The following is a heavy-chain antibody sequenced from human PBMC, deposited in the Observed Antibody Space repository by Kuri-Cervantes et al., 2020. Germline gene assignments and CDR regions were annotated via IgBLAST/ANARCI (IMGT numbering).Heavy chain of an antibody. J-gene: IGHJ4*02. CDR2: ITWNSRDI. V-gene: IGHV3-9*01. Sequence: GGSLRLSCAASGFMFPDYAMHWVRQVPGKGLEWVSGITWNSRDIDYADSVKGRFTISRDNAKNSLYLQMNSLRAEDTAVYYCARDLIAVAGTQAYLLDYWGQGTLVIVSS. D-gene: IGHD6-19*01. CDR1: GFMFPDYA. CDR3: ARDLIAVAGTQAYLLDY.